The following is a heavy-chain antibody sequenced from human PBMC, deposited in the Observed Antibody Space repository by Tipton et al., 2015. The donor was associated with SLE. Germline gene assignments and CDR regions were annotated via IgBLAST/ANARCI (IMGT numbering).Heavy chain of an antibody. J-gene: IGHJ4*02. CDR3: ARDRITIFVV. V-gene: IGHV4-59*12. CDR2: IYYFGST. Sequence: TLSLTCTVSGGSINSYYWSWIRQPPGKGLEWIGYIYYFGSTNYNPSLKSRVTISVDTSKNQFSLKLSSVTAADTAVYYCARDRITIFVVWGQGTLVTVSS. CDR1: GGSINSYY. D-gene: IGHD3-3*01.